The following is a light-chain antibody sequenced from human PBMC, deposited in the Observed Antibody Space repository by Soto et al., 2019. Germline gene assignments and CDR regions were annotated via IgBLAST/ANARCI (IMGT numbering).Light chain of an antibody. CDR2: DAS. V-gene: IGKV1-5*01. CDR1: QSISSW. J-gene: IGKJ1*01. CDR3: QQYNSYSWT. Sequence: DIQMTQSPSTLSASVGDRVTITCRASQSISSWLAWYQQKPGKARKLLIYDASSLESGVPSRFSGSGSGTEFTLTISSLQPDDFATYYCQQYNSYSWTFGQGTKVDIK.